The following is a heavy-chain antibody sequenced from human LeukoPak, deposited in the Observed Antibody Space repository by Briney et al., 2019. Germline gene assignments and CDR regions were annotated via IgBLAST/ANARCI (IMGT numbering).Heavy chain of an antibody. V-gene: IGHV3-30*02. CDR1: GFTFSSYG. J-gene: IGHJ4*02. CDR2: IRYDGSNK. Sequence: GGSLRLSCAASGFTFSSYGMHWVRQAPGKGLEWVAFIRYDGSNKYYADSVKGRFTISRDNSKNTLYLQMNSLRAEDTAVYYCAKTQGGTYYYGSGSSDYWGQGTLVTVSS. CDR3: AKTQGGTYYYGSGSSDY. D-gene: IGHD3-10*01.